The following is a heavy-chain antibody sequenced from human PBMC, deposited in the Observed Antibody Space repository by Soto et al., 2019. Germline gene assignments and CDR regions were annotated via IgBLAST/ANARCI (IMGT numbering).Heavy chain of an antibody. D-gene: IGHD2-2*02. CDR1: GFTFSSYA. Sequence: GGSLRLSCAASGFTFSSYAMHWVRQAPGKGLEWGAVISYDGSNKYYADSVKGRITISRDNSKNTLYLQMNSLRAEDTAVYYCARDQDIVVVPAAIQDAFDIWGQGTMVTVSS. J-gene: IGHJ3*02. CDR3: ARDQDIVVVPAAIQDAFDI. V-gene: IGHV3-30-3*01. CDR2: ISYDGSNK.